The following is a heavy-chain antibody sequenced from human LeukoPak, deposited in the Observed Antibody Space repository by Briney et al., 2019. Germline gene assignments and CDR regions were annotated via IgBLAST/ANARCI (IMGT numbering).Heavy chain of an antibody. Sequence: SVEVSCKASGGTFSNYAINWVRQAPGHGLEWMGRVVPIFGTTHYAQEFQGRFTITTDESTSTAYMVLSSLRSDDTAVYYCGMSSHGYYYYYMDVWGKGTTVLVSS. CDR1: GGTFSNYA. J-gene: IGHJ6*03. CDR3: GMSSHGYYYYYMDV. CDR2: VVPIFGTT. V-gene: IGHV1-69*05.